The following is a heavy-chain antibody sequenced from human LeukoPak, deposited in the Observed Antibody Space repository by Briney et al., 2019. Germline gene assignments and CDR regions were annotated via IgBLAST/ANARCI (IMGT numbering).Heavy chain of an antibody. Sequence: PGGSLRLSCATSGSTFSSYELNWVRQAPGKGLEWVSYISSSGSTTHNADSVKGRFTISRDNAKNSLYLQMNSLRVEDTAVYYCARDRAHCGGDCYSDYWGQGTLVTVSS. D-gene: IGHD2-21*02. CDR3: ARDRAHCGGDCYSDY. CDR2: ISSSGSTT. J-gene: IGHJ4*02. CDR1: GSTFSSYE. V-gene: IGHV3-48*03.